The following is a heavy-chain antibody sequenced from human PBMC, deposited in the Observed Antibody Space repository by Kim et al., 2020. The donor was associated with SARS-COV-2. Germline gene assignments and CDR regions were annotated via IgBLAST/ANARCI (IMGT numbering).Heavy chain of an antibody. CDR3: ARSLNTGASASGYFDL. Sequence: SETLSLTCTVSGGSMSRYYWSWIRQPPGQGLEWIGYIYYAGGTNYNPSLRSRVTILVDTSKNQFSLELTALTAADTAVYFCARSLNTGASASGYFDLWDPGSLVTVSA. V-gene: IGHV4-59*01. CDR1: GGSMSRYY. J-gene: IGHJ2*01. CDR2: IYYAGGT. D-gene: IGHD5-18*01.